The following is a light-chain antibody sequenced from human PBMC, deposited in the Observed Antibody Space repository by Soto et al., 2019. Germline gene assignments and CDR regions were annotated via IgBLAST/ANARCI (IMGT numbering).Light chain of an antibody. J-gene: IGKJ1*01. Sequence: EIVLIQSPATLSVSPGERATLSCRASQSVSSNLAWYQQKPGQAPRLLIYGASTRATGIPARFSGSGSGTEFTLTISSLQSEDFAVYYCQQYNNWWTFGQGTKV. CDR2: GAS. V-gene: IGKV3-15*01. CDR1: QSVSSN. CDR3: QQYNNWWT.